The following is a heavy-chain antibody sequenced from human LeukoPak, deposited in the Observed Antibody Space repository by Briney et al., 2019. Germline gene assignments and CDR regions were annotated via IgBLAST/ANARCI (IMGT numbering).Heavy chain of an antibody. J-gene: IGHJ3*02. V-gene: IGHV4-39*01. CDR2: IYYSGST. D-gene: IGHD6-13*01. CDR1: GGSISSSSYY. CDR3: ARRAAAAIDAFDI. Sequence: SETLSLTCTVSGGSISSSSYYWGWIRQPPGKGLAWIGSIYYSGSTYYNPSLKSRVTISVDTSKNQFSLKLSSVTAADTAVYYCARRAAAAIDAFDIWGQGTMVTVSS.